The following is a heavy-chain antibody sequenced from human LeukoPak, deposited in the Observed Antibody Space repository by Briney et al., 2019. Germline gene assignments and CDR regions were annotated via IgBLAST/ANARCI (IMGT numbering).Heavy chain of an antibody. D-gene: IGHD6-13*01. J-gene: IGHJ4*02. Sequence: ASVKVSSKASGYTFTGYYMHWVRQAPGQGLEWMGWINPNSGGTNYAQKFQGWVTMTRDTSISTAYMELSRLRSDDTAVYYCARAPSYSSSWYALDYWGQGTLVTVSS. CDR2: INPNSGGT. CDR1: GYTFTGYY. CDR3: ARAPSYSSSWYALDY. V-gene: IGHV1-2*04.